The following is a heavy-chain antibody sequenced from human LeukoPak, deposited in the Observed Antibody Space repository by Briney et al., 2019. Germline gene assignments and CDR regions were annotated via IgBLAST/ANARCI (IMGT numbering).Heavy chain of an antibody. D-gene: IGHD5-18*01. J-gene: IGHJ5*02. CDR3: ARDTAMGLSWFDP. Sequence: SVKVSCKASGGTFSSYAISWVRQAPGQGLEWMGGIIPIFGTANYAQKFQGRVTITADKSTSTAYMELSSLRSEDTAVYYCARDTAMGLSWFDPWDQGTLVTVSS. CDR1: GGTFSSYA. CDR2: IIPIFGTA. V-gene: IGHV1-69*06.